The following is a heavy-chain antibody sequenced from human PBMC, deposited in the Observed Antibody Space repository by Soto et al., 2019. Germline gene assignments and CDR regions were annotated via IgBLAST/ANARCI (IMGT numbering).Heavy chain of an antibody. J-gene: IGHJ6*02. Sequence: GGSLRLSCSASGFAFSSNAMSWVRQAPGKGLEWVSTIGTSGRDTYYAESVKGRFTISRDNAKNTLELQMSSLRAEDTAVYYCARINMVRGVFGLGYYGMDVWGQGTTVTVSS. D-gene: IGHD3-10*01. CDR2: IGTSGRDT. V-gene: IGHV3-23*01. CDR1: GFAFSSNA. CDR3: ARINMVRGVFGLGYYGMDV.